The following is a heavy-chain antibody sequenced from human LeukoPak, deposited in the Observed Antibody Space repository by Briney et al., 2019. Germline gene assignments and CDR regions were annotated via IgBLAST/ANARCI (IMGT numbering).Heavy chain of an antibody. CDR3: AILGSGSYYGFDY. CDR1: GFTFSSHS. CDR2: ISSSSSYI. D-gene: IGHD1-26*01. J-gene: IGHJ4*02. Sequence: GGSLRLSCAASGFTFSSHSMNWVRQAPGKGLEWVSSISSSSSYIYYADSVKGRFTISRDNAKNSPYLQMNSLRAEDTAVYYCAILGSGSYYGFDYWGQGTLVTVSS. V-gene: IGHV3-21*01.